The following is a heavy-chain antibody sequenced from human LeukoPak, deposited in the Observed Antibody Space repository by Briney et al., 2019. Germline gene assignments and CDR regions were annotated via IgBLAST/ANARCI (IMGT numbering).Heavy chain of an antibody. CDR3: AKDIRDYDFWSGYFDY. CDR1: GFTFDDYA. D-gene: IGHD3-3*01. V-gene: IGHV3-43*02. J-gene: IGHJ4*02. CDR2: ISGDGGST. Sequence: PGGSLRLSCAASGFTFDDYAMHWVRQAPGKGLEWVSLISGDGGSTYYADSVKGRFTISRGNSKNSLYLQMNSLRTEDTALYYCAKDIRDYDFWSGYFDYWGQGTLVTVSS.